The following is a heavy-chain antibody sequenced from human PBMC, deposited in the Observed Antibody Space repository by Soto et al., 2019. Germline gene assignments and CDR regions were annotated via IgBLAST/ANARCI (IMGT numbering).Heavy chain of an antibody. CDR2: IYSGGNT. J-gene: IGHJ4*02. V-gene: IGHV3-53*01. CDR1: GVTVNHNY. Sequence: GGSTKLSCAASGVTVNHNYMRSIRQAPGKGLEWVSLIYSGGNTLYADPVRGRFTISRDGSKNTLYLQMNSLRAEDTAVYYCTRDPPADSHWGQGTLVTVSS. D-gene: IGHD2-2*01. CDR3: TRDPPADSH.